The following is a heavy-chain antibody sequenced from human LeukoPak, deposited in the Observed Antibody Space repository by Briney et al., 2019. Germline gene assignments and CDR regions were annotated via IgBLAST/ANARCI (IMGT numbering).Heavy chain of an antibody. CDR2: MSAGSEST. CDR3: TKDAGPTFNWFDP. J-gene: IGHJ5*02. CDR1: GFIFSSYG. Sequence: GGSVRLSCRASGFIFSSYGMAWVRQAPGKGLEWVSTMSAGSESTHYADSVNGRFTISRDNSKDILYLEMYSLRVEDTAVYYCTKDAGPTFNWFDPWGQGTRVTVSS. D-gene: IGHD1-14*01. V-gene: IGHV3-23*01.